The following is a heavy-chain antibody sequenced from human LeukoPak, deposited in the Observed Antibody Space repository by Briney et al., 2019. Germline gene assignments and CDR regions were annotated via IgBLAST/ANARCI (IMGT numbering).Heavy chain of an antibody. J-gene: IGHJ4*02. CDR2: IYPGDSDT. CDR3: ARLTYYDFWSGYSGDLDY. V-gene: IGHV5-51*01. Sequence: GESLKISCKGSGYSFTSYWIGWVRQMPGKGLEWMGIIYPGDSDTRYSPSFQGQVTISADKSISTAYLQWSSLKASDTAMYYCARLTYYDFWSGYSGDLDYWGQGTLVTVSS. CDR1: GYSFTSYW. D-gene: IGHD3-3*01.